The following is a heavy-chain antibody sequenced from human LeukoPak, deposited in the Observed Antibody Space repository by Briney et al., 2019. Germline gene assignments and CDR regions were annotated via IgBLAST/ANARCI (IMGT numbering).Heavy chain of an antibody. CDR3: AKNRNTYAYIPIRYYFDY. Sequence: PGRSLRLSCAASGFTFNSYGMYWVRQAPGKGLEWVAVISYDGSNEYFADSVKGRFTISRDNSKNTLFLQMNSLRAKDTAMYYCAKNRNTYAYIPIRYYFDYWGQGTLVTVSS. CDR1: GFTFNSYG. V-gene: IGHV3-30*18. D-gene: IGHD3-16*01. CDR2: ISYDGSNE. J-gene: IGHJ4*02.